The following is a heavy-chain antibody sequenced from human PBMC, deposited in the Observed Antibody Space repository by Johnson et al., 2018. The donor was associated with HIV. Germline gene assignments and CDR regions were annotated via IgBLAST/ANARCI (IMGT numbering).Heavy chain of an antibody. CDR1: GFTFSSYW. CDR3: ARDRRAQCGFWSNAGIAAAATDAFDI. CDR2: IKQDGSEK. Sequence: VQLVESGGGLVQPGGSLRLSCAASGFTFSSYWMSWVRQAPGKGLEWVANIKQDGSEKYYVDSVKGRFTISRDNAKNSLYLQMNSLRAEDTAVYYCARDRRAQCGFWSNAGIAAAATDAFDIWGQGTMVTVSS. V-gene: IGHV3-7*03. D-gene: IGHD6-13*01. J-gene: IGHJ3*02.